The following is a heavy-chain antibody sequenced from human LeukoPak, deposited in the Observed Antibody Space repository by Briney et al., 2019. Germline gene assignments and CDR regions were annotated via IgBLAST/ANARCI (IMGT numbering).Heavy chain of an antibody. CDR1: GFTFSSYG. CDR3: ARDHRYSSSWGVGDY. D-gene: IGHD6-13*01. Sequence: GRSLRLSCAASGFTFSSYGMHWVRQAPGKGLEWVAVISYDGSNKYYADSVKGRFTISRDNSKNTLYLQMNSLRAEDTAVYYCARDHRYSSSWGVGDYWGQGTLVTVSS. J-gene: IGHJ4*02. CDR2: ISYDGSNK. V-gene: IGHV3-30*03.